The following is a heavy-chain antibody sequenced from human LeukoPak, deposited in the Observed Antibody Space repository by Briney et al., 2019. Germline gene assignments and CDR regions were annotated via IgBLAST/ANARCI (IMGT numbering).Heavy chain of an antibody. D-gene: IGHD2-21*02. CDR2: IGGSDTNT. CDR1: GFTFSSYA. J-gene: IGHJ4*02. V-gene: IGHV3-23*01. Sequence: AGGSLRLSCSASGFTFSSYAMSWVRQAPGKGLEWVSTIGGSDTNTYYADSVKGRFSISRDNAKNTLYLRMYSLRAEDTAVYYCAKPMVVTAIFLDFDYWGQGTPVTVSS. CDR3: AKPMVVTAIFLDFDY.